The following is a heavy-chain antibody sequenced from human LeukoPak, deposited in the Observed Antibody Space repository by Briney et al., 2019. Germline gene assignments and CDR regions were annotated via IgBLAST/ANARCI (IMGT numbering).Heavy chain of an antibody. CDR2: VNASGGST. CDR3: ARDNSVADTAWWFDP. D-gene: IGHD4-23*01. J-gene: IGHJ5*02. Sequence: ALGKLSCKAALYTFTSYYMHTVGQAPGHALGWMGIVNASGGSTSYADQFQGRVTMTRDMYTSTDYMELSSLSSEDTAVYYCARDNSVADTAWWFDPWGQGTLVTVSS. CDR1: LYTFTSYY. V-gene: IGHV1-46*01.